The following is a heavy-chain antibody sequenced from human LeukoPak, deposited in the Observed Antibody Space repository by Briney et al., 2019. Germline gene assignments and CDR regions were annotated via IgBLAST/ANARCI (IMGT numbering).Heavy chain of an antibody. V-gene: IGHV1-3*01. CDR2: INAGNGNT. CDR1: GYAFTSYA. D-gene: IGHD6-19*01. J-gene: IGHJ4*02. Sequence: PGASVKFSCKASGYAFTSYAMHWVRQAPGQRLEWMGWINAGNGNTKYSQKFQGRVTITRDTSASRAYMELSSLRSEDTAVYYCARRTRGWYFDYWGRDTLVTVSS. CDR3: ARRTRGWYFDY.